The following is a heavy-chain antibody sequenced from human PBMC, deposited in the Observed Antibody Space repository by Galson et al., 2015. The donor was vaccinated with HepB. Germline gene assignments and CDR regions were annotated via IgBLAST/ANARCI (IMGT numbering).Heavy chain of an antibody. D-gene: IGHD3-10*01. CDR2: IDWDDDK. V-gene: IGHV2-70*11. CDR3: ARIPYGSGLKKYYYYGMDV. J-gene: IGHJ6*02. Sequence: PALVKPTQTLTLTCTFSGFSLSTSGMCVSWIRQPPGKALEWLARIDWDDDKYYSTSLKTRLTISKDTSKNQVVLTMTNMDPVDTATYYCARIPYGSGLKKYYYYGMDVWGQGTTVTVSS. CDR1: GFSLSTSGMC.